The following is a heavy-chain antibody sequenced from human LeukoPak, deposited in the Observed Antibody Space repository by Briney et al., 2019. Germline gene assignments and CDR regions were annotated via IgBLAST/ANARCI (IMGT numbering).Heavy chain of an antibody. CDR3: ARRNSGSYGIDY. Sequence: SETLSLTCTASGGSISSYYWSWIRQPPGKGLEWIGYIYYSGSTNYNPSLKSRVTISVDTSKNQFSLKLSSVTAADTAVYYCARRNSGSYGIDYWGQGTLVTVSS. D-gene: IGHD1-26*01. J-gene: IGHJ4*02. CDR1: GGSISSYY. CDR2: IYYSGST. V-gene: IGHV4-59*08.